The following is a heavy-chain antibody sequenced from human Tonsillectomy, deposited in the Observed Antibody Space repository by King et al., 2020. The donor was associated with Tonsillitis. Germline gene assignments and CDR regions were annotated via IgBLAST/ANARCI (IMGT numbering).Heavy chain of an antibody. J-gene: IGHJ1*01. D-gene: IGHD1-26*01. V-gene: IGHV3-23*04. Sequence: VQLVESGGGLGQPGGSLRLSCAASGFTFSSYAMSWVRQAPGKGLEWVSDISGSGGATYYADSVKGRFTISRDNSKNTLYLQMKSLRVEDTAVYYCAKGGGSYLAESFQHWGQGTLVTVSS. CDR2: ISGSGGAT. CDR3: AKGGGSYLAESFQH. CDR1: GFTFSSYA.